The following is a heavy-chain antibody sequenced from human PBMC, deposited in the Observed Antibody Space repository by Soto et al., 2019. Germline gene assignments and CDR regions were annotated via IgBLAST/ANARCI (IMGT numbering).Heavy chain of an antibody. CDR3: GGDIRREAKITDDGLDI. CDR1: GCSISSYY. D-gene: IGHD5-12*01. V-gene: IGHV4-59*01. CDR2: IYYSGST. J-gene: IGHJ3*02. Sequence: SETLSLTCTVSGCSISSYYWSWIRQPPGKGLEWIGYIYYSGSTNYNPSLKSRVTTSVDTSTNQFPLQLSTMTAADTAVYYCGGDIRREAKITDDGLDIWGQGTMVTVSS.